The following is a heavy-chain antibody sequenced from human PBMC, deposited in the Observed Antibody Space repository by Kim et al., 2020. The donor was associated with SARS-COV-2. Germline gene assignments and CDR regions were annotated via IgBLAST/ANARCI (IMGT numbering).Heavy chain of an antibody. CDR1: GFTFDDYA. V-gene: IGHV3-43D*03. D-gene: IGHD2-15*01. CDR3: AKDIHIRSGLDY. J-gene: IGHJ4*02. CDR2: ISWDGGST. Sequence: GGSLRLSCAASGFTFDDYAMHWVRQAPGKGLEWVSLISWDGGSTYYADSAKGRFTISRDNSKNSLYLQMNSLRAEDTALYYCAKDIHIRSGLDYWGQGTLVTVSS.